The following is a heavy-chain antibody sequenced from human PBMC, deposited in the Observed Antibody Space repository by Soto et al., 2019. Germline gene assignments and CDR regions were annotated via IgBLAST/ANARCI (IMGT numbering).Heavy chain of an antibody. J-gene: IGHJ5*02. CDR2: IYYSGTS. Sequence: SETLSLTCTVSGGSISDDTYYWGWIRQPPGKGLEWIGSIYYSGTSSYNPSLESRVTISVDRSKNQFSLRLTSVTAADTAVYYCTRGGTSSWSWFDPWGQGTPVTVSS. V-gene: IGHV4-39*07. D-gene: IGHD6-13*01. CDR3: TRGGTSSWSWFDP. CDR1: GGSISDDTYY.